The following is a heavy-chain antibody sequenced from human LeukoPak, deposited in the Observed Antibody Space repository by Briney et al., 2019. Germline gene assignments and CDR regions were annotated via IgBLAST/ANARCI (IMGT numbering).Heavy chain of an antibody. D-gene: IGHD2-2*01. V-gene: IGHV4-38-2*01. Sequence: SETLSLTCAVSGYSISSGNYWGWMRQPPGKGLEWIGSSYQSGRTYYNPSLESRVTISVDASKNQFSLKLRSVTAADTAVYYCATHLGDCTSTSCYRGGFDPWGQGTLVTVSS. CDR1: GYSISSGNY. CDR3: ATHLGDCTSTSCYRGGFDP. CDR2: SYQSGRT. J-gene: IGHJ5*02.